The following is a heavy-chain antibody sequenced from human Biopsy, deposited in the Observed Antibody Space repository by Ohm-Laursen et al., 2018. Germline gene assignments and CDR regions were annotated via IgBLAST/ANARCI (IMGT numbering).Heavy chain of an antibody. CDR2: ISYNGGDI. V-gene: IGHV3-9*01. Sequence: SLRLSCSASGFTFHDYSMHWVRQAPEKGLEWVAGISYNGGDIGYGDSVRGRFTISRDNAKKSLSLQLHSLRLEDTALYYCAKCRSPMTDAFNMWGQGTMVTVSS. J-gene: IGHJ3*02. CDR3: AKCRSPMTDAFNM. CDR1: GFTFHDYS.